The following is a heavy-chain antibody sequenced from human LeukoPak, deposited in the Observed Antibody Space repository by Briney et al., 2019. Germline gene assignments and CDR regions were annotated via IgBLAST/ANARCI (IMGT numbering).Heavy chain of an antibody. CDR1: GGSFSGYY. D-gene: IGHD2-15*01. J-gene: IGHJ1*01. Sequence: SETLSLTCSVYGGSFSGYYWSWIRQPPGKGLEWIGEINHSGSTNYNPSLKSRVTISVDTSKNQFSLKLSSVTAADTAMYYCARRLLGYCSGGSCYSGYFQHWGQGTLVTVSS. CDR2: INHSGST. CDR3: ARRLLGYCSGGSCYSGYFQH. V-gene: IGHV4-34*01.